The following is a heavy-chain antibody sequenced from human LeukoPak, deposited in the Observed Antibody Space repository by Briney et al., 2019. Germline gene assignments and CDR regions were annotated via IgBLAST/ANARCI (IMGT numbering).Heavy chain of an antibody. CDR2: ISGSGGST. V-gene: IGHV3-23*01. CDR3: AKGRITMVRGVTEFDY. CDR1: GFTFSSYA. J-gene: IGHJ4*02. D-gene: IGHD3-10*01. Sequence: GGSLRLSCAASGFTFSSYAMSWVRQAPGKGLEWVSAISGSGGSTYYADSVKGRFTISRDNSKSTLYLQMNSLRAEDTAVYYCAKGRITMVRGVTEFDYWGQGTLVTVSS.